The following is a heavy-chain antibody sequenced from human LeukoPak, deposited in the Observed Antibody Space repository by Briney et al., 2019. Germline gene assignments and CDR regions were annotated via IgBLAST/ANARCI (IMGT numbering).Heavy chain of an antibody. Sequence: GGSLRLSCAASGFTFSSYAMSWVRQAPGKGLEWVSAISGSGGSTYYADSVKGRFTISRDNSKNTLCLQMNSLRAEDTAVYYCAKDNYDTHGTAAADYWGQGTLVTVSS. CDR1: GFTFSSYA. CDR2: ISGSGGST. CDR3: AKDNYDTHGTAAADY. V-gene: IGHV3-23*01. D-gene: IGHD3-22*01. J-gene: IGHJ4*02.